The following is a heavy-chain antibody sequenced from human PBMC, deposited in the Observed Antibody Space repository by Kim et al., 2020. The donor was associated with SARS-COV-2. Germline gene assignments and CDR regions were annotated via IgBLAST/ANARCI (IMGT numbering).Heavy chain of an antibody. CDR1: GGSISSSSYY. CDR2: IYYSGST. Sequence: SETLSLTCTVSGGSISSSSYYWGWIRQPPGKGLEWIGSIYYSGSTYYNPSLKSRVTISVDTSKNQFSLKLSSVTAADTAVYYCARLGVLLWFGEDSPWGQGTLVTVSS. D-gene: IGHD3-10*01. CDR3: ARLGVLLWFGEDSP. J-gene: IGHJ5*02. V-gene: IGHV4-39*01.